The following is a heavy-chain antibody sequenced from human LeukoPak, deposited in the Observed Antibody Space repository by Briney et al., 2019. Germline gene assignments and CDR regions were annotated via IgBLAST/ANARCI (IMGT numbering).Heavy chain of an antibody. J-gene: IGHJ6*02. V-gene: IGHV1-3*01. CDR2: INAGNGNT. CDR3: ARDDESYYGMDV. Sequence: VASVNVSCTASGYTFTSYAMHWVRQAPGQRLEWMGWINAGNGNTKYSQKFQGRVTITRDTSASTAYMELSSLRSEDTAVYYCARDDESYYGMDVWGQGTTVTVSS. CDR1: GYTFTSYA.